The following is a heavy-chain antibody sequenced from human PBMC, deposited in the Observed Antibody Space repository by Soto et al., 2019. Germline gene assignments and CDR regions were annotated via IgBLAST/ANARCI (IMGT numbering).Heavy chain of an antibody. Sequence: QVPLVQSGAEVKKPGASVKVSCKASGYTFTSYGISWVRQAPGQGLEWMGWISAYNGNTNYAQKLQGRVTMTTDTSTSTAYMELRSLRSDDTAVYYCARVVSITIFGVVITDVFDIWGQGTMVTVSS. V-gene: IGHV1-18*01. CDR3: ARVVSITIFGVVITDVFDI. J-gene: IGHJ3*02. CDR2: ISAYNGNT. D-gene: IGHD3-3*01. CDR1: GYTFTSYG.